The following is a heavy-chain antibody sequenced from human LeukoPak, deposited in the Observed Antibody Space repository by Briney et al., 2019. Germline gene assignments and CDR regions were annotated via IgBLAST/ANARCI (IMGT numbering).Heavy chain of an antibody. CDR3: ARGGSSDSSGYQWNY. V-gene: IGHV1-46*01. Sequence: GASVKVSCKASGYTFTSYYMHWVRQALGQGLEWMGIINPSGGSTSYAQKFQGGVTMTRDTSMSTVYMELSSLRSEDTAVYYCARGGSSDSSGYQWNYWGQGTLVTVSS. J-gene: IGHJ4*02. CDR1: GYTFTSYY. CDR2: INPSGGST. D-gene: IGHD3-22*01.